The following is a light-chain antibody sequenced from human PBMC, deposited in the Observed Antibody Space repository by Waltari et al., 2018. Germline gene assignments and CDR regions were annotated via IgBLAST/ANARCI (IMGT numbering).Light chain of an antibody. CDR3: QNYDTAPFT. CDR2: SAS. CDR1: RYVTHF. V-gene: IGKV1-27*01. Sequence: IQMTQSPSSLSASIGDRVTITCRASRYVTHFLAWYQQRPGKVPRLLIHSASTLQSGVPSRFSGSGSGTEFTLTIESLQPEDLATYYCQNYDTAPFTFGPGTKVDLK. J-gene: IGKJ3*01.